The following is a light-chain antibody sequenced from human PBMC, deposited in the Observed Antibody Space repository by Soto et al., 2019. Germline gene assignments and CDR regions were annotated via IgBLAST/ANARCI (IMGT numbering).Light chain of an antibody. Sequence: DIQMTQSPSSLSASVGDRVTITCRASQDISSYLGWYQQKPGKAPKLLIYAASTLQRGVPSRFSGSGSGTEFTLTIHSLQPEDVATYYCQKFNSYPLTFGPGTKVDIK. V-gene: IGKV1-9*01. J-gene: IGKJ3*01. CDR1: QDISSY. CDR3: QKFNSYPLT. CDR2: AAS.